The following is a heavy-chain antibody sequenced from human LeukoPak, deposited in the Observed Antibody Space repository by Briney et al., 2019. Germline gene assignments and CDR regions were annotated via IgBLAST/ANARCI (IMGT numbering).Heavy chain of an antibody. V-gene: IGHV1-2*06. CDR3: ARETYNGRYYYFDY. D-gene: IGHD1-26*01. CDR2: INPKSGGT. J-gene: IGHJ4*02. Sequence: ASVKVSCKASGYTFIDYYIHWVRQAPGQGLEWVGRINPKSGGTNHAQKFQGRVTMTRDTSISTAYMELSSLRSDDTAVYFCARETYNGRYYYFDYWGQGTLVTVSS. CDR1: GYTFIDYY.